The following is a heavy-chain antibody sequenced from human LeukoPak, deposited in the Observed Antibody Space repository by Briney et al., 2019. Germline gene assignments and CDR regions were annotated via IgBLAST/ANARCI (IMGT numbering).Heavy chain of an antibody. CDR3: ARDSGGRKGAGLLWFGEYYYYMDV. D-gene: IGHD3-10*01. Sequence: PGGSLRLSCAASGFTFSSYSMNWVRQAPGKGLEWVSSISSSSSYIYYADSVKGRFTISRDNAKNSLYLQMNSLRAEDTAVYYCARDSGGRKGAGLLWFGEYYYYMDVWGKGTTVTVSS. J-gene: IGHJ6*03. V-gene: IGHV3-21*01. CDR1: GFTFSSYS. CDR2: ISSSSSYI.